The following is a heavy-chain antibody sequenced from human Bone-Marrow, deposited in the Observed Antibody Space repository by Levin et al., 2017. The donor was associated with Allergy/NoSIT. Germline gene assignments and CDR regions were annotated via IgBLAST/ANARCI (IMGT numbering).Heavy chain of an antibody. V-gene: IGHV3-53*01. J-gene: IGHJ4*02. D-gene: IGHD3-22*01. CDR2: IYSGGDT. Sequence: AGGSLRLSCTASGFTLSSPYMSWVRQAPGKGLEWVSVIYSGGDTYYADSVKGRFTISRDNSKNIVHLQMNTLRAEDSAVYFCATYFSDGNGFYDYFDYWGREPWSPSPQ. CDR1: GFTLSSPY. CDR3: ATYFSDGNGFYDYFDY.